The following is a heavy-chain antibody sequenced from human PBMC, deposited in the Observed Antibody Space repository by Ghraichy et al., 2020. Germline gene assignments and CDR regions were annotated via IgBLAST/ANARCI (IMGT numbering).Heavy chain of an antibody. Sequence: ASVKVSCKASGYTFTSYDINWVRQATGQGLEWMGWMNPNSGNTGYAQKFQGRVTMTRNTSISTAYMELSSLRSEDTAVYYCARGLGYCSSTNCPYYFDSWGQGTLITVSS. CDR2: MNPNSGNT. CDR1: GYTFTSYD. D-gene: IGHD2-2*01. CDR3: ARGLGYCSSTNCPYYFDS. V-gene: IGHV1-8*01. J-gene: IGHJ4*02.